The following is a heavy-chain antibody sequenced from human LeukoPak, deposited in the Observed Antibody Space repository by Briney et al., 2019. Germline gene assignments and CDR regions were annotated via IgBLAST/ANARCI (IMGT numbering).Heavy chain of an antibody. J-gene: IGHJ4*02. CDR2: IKQDGREK. V-gene: IGHV3-7*01. D-gene: IGHD7-27*01. CDR1: GFTFSSYW. Sequence: GGSLRLSCAASGFTFSSYWMSWVRQAPGKGLGWVANIKQDGREKYYVDSVKGRFTISRDNAKNSLYLQMNSLRAEDTAVYYCARESTGGWLIDYWGQGTLVTVSS. CDR3: ARESTGGWLIDY.